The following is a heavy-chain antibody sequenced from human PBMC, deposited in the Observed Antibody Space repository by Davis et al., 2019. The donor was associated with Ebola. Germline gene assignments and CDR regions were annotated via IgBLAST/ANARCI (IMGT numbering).Heavy chain of an antibody. V-gene: IGHV4-39*07. J-gene: IGHJ4*02. Sequence: PSETLSLTCTVSGGSISSSSYYWGWIRQPPGKGLEWIGSIYYSGSTYYNPSLKSRVTISVDTSKNQFSLKLSSVTAADTAVYYCARSRVVVIGNFDYWGQGTLVTVSS. CDR3: ARSRVVVIGNFDY. D-gene: IGHD3-22*01. CDR2: IYYSGST. CDR1: GGSISSSSYY.